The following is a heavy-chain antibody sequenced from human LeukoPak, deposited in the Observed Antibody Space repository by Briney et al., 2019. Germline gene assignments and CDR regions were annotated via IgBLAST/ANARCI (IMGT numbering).Heavy chain of an antibody. CDR2: IKSKTEGGTT. CDR1: GFIFSNAW. CDR3: TTTYIVASTRKFGDY. J-gene: IGHJ4*02. V-gene: IGHV3-15*01. D-gene: IGHD5-12*01. Sequence: GGSLRLSCAASGFIFSNAWVNWVRQAPGKGLEGVGRIKSKTEGGTTDYAAPVKGRFTISRDDSQNTFDLQISSIPAAETAMYFCTTTYIVASTRKFGDYWGQGTLVVVSS.